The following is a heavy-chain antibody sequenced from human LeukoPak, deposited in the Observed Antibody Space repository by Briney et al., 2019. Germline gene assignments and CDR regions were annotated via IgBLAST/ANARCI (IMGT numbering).Heavy chain of an antibody. CDR1: GYSFTSYW. J-gene: IGHJ4*02. D-gene: IGHD3-10*01. V-gene: IGHV5-51*01. Sequence: GESLKISCKGSGYSFTSYWIGWVRQMPGKGLEWMGIIYPGDSDTRYSPSFQGQVTISADKSISTAYLQWSSLKPSESAMYYCASTIQGDNIPRVDYWGQGTLVTVSS. CDR3: ASTIQGDNIPRVDY. CDR2: IYPGDSDT.